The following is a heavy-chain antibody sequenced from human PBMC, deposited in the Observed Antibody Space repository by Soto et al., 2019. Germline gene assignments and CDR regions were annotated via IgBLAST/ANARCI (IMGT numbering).Heavy chain of an antibody. CDR2: ISYDGSNK. J-gene: IGHJ6*02. CDR1: GFTFSSYG. CDR3: AKDITIFGVVIRYYYGMDV. Sequence: QVQLVESGGGVVQPGRSLRLSCAASGFTFSSYGMHWVRQAPGKGLEWVAVISYDGSNKYYADYVKGRFTISRDNSKNSLYMQMNSLRAEDTAVYYCAKDITIFGVVIRYYYGMDVWGQGTTVTVSS. D-gene: IGHD3-3*01. V-gene: IGHV3-30*18.